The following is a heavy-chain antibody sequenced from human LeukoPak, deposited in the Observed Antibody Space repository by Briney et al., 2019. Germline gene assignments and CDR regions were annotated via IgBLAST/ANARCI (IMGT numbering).Heavy chain of an antibody. CDR1: GFIVSTNH. CDR2: IYRGGNT. D-gene: IGHD3-10*01. CDR3: ARDPDLIYGSGRPKRWFDP. Sequence: GGSLRLSCAAPGFIVSTNHMSWVRQAPGKGLEWVSFIYRGGNTYYADSVKGRFSISRDDSKNMVYLQLNSLRAEDTAVYYCARDPDLIYGSGRPKRWFDPWGQGTLVTVSS. J-gene: IGHJ5*02. V-gene: IGHV3-66*01.